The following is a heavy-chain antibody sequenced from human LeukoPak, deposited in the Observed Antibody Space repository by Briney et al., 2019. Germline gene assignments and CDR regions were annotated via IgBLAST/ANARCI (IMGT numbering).Heavy chain of an antibody. CDR1: GYTFTAYY. J-gene: IGHJ5*02. CDR2: INPNSGGT. V-gene: IGHV1-2*02. CDR3: ARDIRGDCSSTSCLNWFDP. D-gene: IGHD2-2*01. Sequence: VKVSCKASGYTFTAYYMHWVRQAPGQGLEWMGWINPNSGGTNYAQKFQGRVTMTRDTSISTAYMELSSLRSDDTAVYYCARDIRGDCSSTSCLNWFDPWGQGTLVTVSS.